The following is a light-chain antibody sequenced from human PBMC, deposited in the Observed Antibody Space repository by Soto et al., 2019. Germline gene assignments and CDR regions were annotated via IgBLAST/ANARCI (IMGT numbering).Light chain of an antibody. V-gene: IGKV3-20*01. Sequence: EIVLTQSPGTLSLSPGERATLSCRASQSVSSSYLAWYQQKPGQAPRLLIYGASSRATGTPDRFSGSGSGTDFTLNISRLEAEDFAVYYCQQYDRSPTWTFGQGTKVDIK. CDR2: GAS. CDR1: QSVSSSY. CDR3: QQYDRSPTWT. J-gene: IGKJ1*01.